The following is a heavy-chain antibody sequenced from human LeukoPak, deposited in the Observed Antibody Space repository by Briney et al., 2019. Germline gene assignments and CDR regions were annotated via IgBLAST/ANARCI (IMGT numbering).Heavy chain of an antibody. Sequence: SETLSLTCTVSGGSISSYYWSWIRQPPGKGLEWIGYIYYSGSTYYNPSLKSRVTVSVDTSKNQFSLKLSSVTAADTAVYYCARGDSVYWGQGTLVTVSS. D-gene: IGHD3/OR15-3a*01. CDR1: GGSISSYY. CDR3: ARGDSVY. J-gene: IGHJ4*02. CDR2: IYYSGST. V-gene: IGHV4-30-4*08.